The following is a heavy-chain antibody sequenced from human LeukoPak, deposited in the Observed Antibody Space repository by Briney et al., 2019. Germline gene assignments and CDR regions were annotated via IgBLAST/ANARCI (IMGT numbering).Heavy chain of an antibody. J-gene: IGHJ6*02. CDR1: GGTFSSYA. CDR3: ARDSGGFLEWFSSYYYYGMDV. V-gene: IGHV1-69*04. D-gene: IGHD3-3*01. CDR2: IIPILGIA. Sequence: SVKVSCKASGGTFSSYAISWVRQAPGQGLEWMGRIIPILGIANYAQKLQGRVTITADKSTSTAYMELSSLRSEDTAVYYCARDSGGFLEWFSSYYYYGMDVWGQGTTVTVS.